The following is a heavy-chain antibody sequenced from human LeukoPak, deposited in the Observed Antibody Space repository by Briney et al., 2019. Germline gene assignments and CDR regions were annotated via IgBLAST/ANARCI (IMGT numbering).Heavy chain of an antibody. Sequence: LRLSCVASGFTFSNHAMTWVRQAPGKGLEWVSAISADAVDTFYAPSVKGRFTISRDNSKNTMYLQINSLRAEDTAIYYCAKDVWWSVSWGQGTLVTVSS. J-gene: IGHJ5*02. CDR2: ISADAVDT. CDR3: AKDVWWSVS. D-gene: IGHD2-8*02. V-gene: IGHV3-23*01. CDR1: GFTFSNHA.